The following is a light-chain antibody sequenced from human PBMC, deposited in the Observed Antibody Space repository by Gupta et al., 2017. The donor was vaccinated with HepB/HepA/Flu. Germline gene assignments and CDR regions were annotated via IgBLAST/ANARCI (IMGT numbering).Light chain of an antibody. CDR3: QQTDSNPSIT. Sequence: DIQMTQSPSSLSASVGDRVTITCRASQSISSYLNWYKQKPGKAPKRLIYAASSWQRGVPSRFSGSGSGTDLTLTISSRQQEEFATYYCQQTDSNPSITFGGGTKVEIK. CDR2: AAS. V-gene: IGKV1-39*01. J-gene: IGKJ4*01. CDR1: QSISSY.